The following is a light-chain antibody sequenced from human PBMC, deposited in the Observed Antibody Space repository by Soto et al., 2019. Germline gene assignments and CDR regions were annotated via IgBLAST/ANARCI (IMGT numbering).Light chain of an antibody. CDR1: QSVSSY. J-gene: IGKJ4*01. V-gene: IGKV3-11*01. Sequence: EIVLTQSPATLSLSPGERTTLSCRASQSVSSYLAGYQQKPGQAPRLLTYDASNRATGIPARFSGSGSGTDFTLTISTLEPEDFSVYYFQQRINCPVLTFGGGTKVEIK. CDR3: QQRINCPVLT. CDR2: DAS.